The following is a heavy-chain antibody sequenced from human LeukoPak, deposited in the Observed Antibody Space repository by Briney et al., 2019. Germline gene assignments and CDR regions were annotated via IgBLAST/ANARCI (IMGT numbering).Heavy chain of an antibody. J-gene: IGHJ6*02. CDR3: ARPTNRPSRYCGMDV. D-gene: IGHD2-8*01. V-gene: IGHV1-8*01. Sequence: ASVKVSCKASGYMLTSYDMNWVRQAPGQGPEYMGWMNPASGNTGYAQKFQGRVTMTWDTSINTAYMELRSLRYEDTAVYYCARPTNRPSRYCGMDVWGQGTTVTVSS. CDR1: GYMLTSYD. CDR2: MNPASGNT.